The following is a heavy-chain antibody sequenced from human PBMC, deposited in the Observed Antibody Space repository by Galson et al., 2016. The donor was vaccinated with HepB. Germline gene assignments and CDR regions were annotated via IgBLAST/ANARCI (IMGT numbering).Heavy chain of an antibody. CDR3: PRTRGEDYSYGYQALDY. J-gene: IGHJ4*02. CDR1: GFSLYSRGMS. V-gene: IGHV2-70*13. D-gene: IGHD5-18*01. Sequence: PALVKPTQTLTVTCSFSGFSLYSRGMSLSWVRQPPGKALEWLALIDWEDNKYYRPSLETRLAISKDTSKNQVILTLTNVDPVDTATYYCPRTRGEDYSYGYQALDYWGQGTLVTVSS. CDR2: IDWEDNK.